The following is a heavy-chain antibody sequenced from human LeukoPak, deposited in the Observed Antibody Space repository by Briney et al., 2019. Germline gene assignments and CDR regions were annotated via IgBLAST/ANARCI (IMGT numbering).Heavy chain of an antibody. CDR3: ARNLESGFDI. CDR2: ISPSAGTT. V-gene: IGHV1-46*01. Sequence: ASVKVSCKSSGYTSSSYGISRIRQAPGQGLGWMGFISPSAGTTSYPQMFQGIVTMTRGTSTSTVYMELSSLRSEDTAVYYCARNLESGFDIWGQGTMVTVSS. CDR1: GYTSSSYG. D-gene: IGHD3-3*01. J-gene: IGHJ3*02.